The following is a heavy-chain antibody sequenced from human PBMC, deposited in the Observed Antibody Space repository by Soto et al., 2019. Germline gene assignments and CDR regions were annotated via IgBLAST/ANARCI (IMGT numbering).Heavy chain of an antibody. V-gene: IGHV1-18*01. Sequence: GASVKVSCKASGYTFTNYGISWVRQAPGQGLEWMGWTSPYTGNTKYAQKFQGRVTMTTNTSTSTAYMELSSLRSEDTAVYYCARGTYYYGSGYLGYGMDVWGQGTTVTVAS. CDR2: TSPYTGNT. CDR3: ARGTYYYGSGYLGYGMDV. J-gene: IGHJ6*02. CDR1: GYTFTNYG. D-gene: IGHD3-10*01.